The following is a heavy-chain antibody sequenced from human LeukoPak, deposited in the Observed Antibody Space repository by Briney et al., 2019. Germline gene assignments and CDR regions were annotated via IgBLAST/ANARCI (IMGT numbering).Heavy chain of an antibody. J-gene: IGHJ4*02. Sequence: PSQTLSLTCTVSGGSISSGNYCWSWIRQPAGKGLEWIGHIYISGNTNYNPSLKSRVAISVDTSKNQFSLKLSSVTAADTAVYYCTRDRYDLWSGYLAGAPKFYFDYWGQGTLVTVSS. V-gene: IGHV4-61*09. CDR3: TRDRYDLWSGYLAGAPKFYFDY. CDR2: IYISGNT. CDR1: GGSISSGNYC. D-gene: IGHD3-3*01.